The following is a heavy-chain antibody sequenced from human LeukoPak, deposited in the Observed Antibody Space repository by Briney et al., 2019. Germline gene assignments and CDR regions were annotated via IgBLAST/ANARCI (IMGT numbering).Heavy chain of an antibody. CDR2: INHSGST. D-gene: IGHD3-16*01. V-gene: IGHV4-34*01. J-gene: IGHJ4*02. Sequence: SETLSLTCAVYGGSFSGYYWSWIRQPPGKGLEWIGEINHSGSTNYNPSLKSRVTIPVDTSKNQFSLKLSSVTAADTAVYYCARLFDYVWGIDYWGQGTLVTVSS. CDR1: GGSFSGYY. CDR3: ARLFDYVWGIDY.